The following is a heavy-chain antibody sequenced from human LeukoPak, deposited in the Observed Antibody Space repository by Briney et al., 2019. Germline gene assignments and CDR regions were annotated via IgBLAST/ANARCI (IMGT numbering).Heavy chain of an antibody. CDR3: ARGRDAFDI. V-gene: IGHV4-61*02. Sequence: PSQTLSLTCTVSGSSISSGSYYWSWIRQPAGKGLEWIGRIYTSGSTNYNPSLKSRVTISVDTSKNQFSLKLSSVTAADTAVYYCARGRDAFDIWGQGTMVTVSS. CDR2: IYTSGST. J-gene: IGHJ3*02. CDR1: GSSISSGSYY. D-gene: IGHD5-24*01.